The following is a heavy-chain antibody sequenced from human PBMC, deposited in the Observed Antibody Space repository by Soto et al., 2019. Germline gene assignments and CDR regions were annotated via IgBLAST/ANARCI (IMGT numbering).Heavy chain of an antibody. J-gene: IGHJ4*02. Sequence: QVQLVQSGAEEKKPGASVKVSCKASGYTFTSYAMHWVRQAPGQRLEWMGWINAGNGNTKYSQKFQGRVTITRATSASTANMELSSLRSEDTAVYYCARSIVVVTALDNWGQGTLVTVSS. CDR1: GYTFTSYA. CDR2: INAGNGNT. CDR3: ARSIVVVTALDN. D-gene: IGHD2-21*02. V-gene: IGHV1-3*05.